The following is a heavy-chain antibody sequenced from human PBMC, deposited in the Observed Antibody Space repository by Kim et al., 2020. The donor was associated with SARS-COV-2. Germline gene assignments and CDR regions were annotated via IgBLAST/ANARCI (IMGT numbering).Heavy chain of an antibody. D-gene: IGHD2-15*01. V-gene: IGHV3-7*01. CDR2: IKEDGSEK. CDR1: GFTFTTNW. Sequence: GGSLRLSCVASGFTFTTNWMSWVRQAPGKGLEWVAKIKEDGSEKYYASSVEGRFTISRDNAKNSLYLQMNSLSAEDTAVYYCARDRRYSLDYWGQGTLVTVSS. CDR3: ARDRRYSLDY. J-gene: IGHJ4*02.